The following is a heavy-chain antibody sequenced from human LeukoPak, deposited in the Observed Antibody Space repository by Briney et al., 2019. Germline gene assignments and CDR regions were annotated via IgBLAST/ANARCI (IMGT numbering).Heavy chain of an antibody. Sequence: SVKVSCKAFGGTFSSYAISWVRQAPGQGLEWMGRIIPILGIANYAQKFQGRVTITRDTSASTAYMELSSLRSEDTAVYYCARHGGGLAFDYWGQGTLVTVSS. CDR2: IIPILGIA. V-gene: IGHV1-69*04. J-gene: IGHJ4*02. CDR1: GGTFSSYA. CDR3: ARHGGGLAFDY. D-gene: IGHD6-19*01.